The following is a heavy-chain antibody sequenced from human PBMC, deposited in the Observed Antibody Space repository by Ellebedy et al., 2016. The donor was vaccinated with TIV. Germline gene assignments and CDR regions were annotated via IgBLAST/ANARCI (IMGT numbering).Heavy chain of an antibody. CDR2: IYHSGST. Sequence: SETLSLXXAVSGGSISSSNWWSWVRQPPGKGLEWIGEIYHSGSTNYNPSLKSRVTISVDKSKNQFSLKLSSVTAADTAVYYCARVGYSYGSYFDYWGQGTLVTVSS. CDR1: GGSISSSNW. CDR3: ARVGYSYGSYFDY. D-gene: IGHD5-18*01. V-gene: IGHV4-4*02. J-gene: IGHJ4*02.